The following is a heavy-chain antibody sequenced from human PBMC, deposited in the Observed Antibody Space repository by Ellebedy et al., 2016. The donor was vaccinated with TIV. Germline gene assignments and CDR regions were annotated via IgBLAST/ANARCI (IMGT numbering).Heavy chain of an antibody. CDR3: TTGNY. J-gene: IGHJ4*02. CDR2: IKSRTDGGTT. Sequence: GESLKISCAASGFSLNTAWMRWVRQAPGKGLEWVGRIKSRTDGGTTDYAAPVKGRFTSSRDDSKNTLYLQMNSLKTDDTAVYYCTTGNYWGQGTLVTVSS. CDR1: GFSLNTAW. V-gene: IGHV3-15*01.